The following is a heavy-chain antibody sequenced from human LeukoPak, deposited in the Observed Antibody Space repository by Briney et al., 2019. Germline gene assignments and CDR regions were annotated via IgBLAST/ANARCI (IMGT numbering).Heavy chain of an antibody. CDR3: AGTPRYYDILTGDFYFDY. J-gene: IGHJ4*02. D-gene: IGHD3-9*01. Sequence: ASVKVSCKVSGYTLTELSMHWVRQAPGKGLEWMGGFDPEDGETIYAQKFQGRVTITRDTSASTAYMELSSLRSEDTAVYYCAGTPRYYDILTGDFYFDYWGQGTLVTVSS. CDR1: GYTLTELS. CDR2: FDPEDGET. V-gene: IGHV1-24*01.